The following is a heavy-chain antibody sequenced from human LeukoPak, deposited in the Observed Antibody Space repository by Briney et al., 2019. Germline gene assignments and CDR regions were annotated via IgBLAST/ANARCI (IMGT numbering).Heavy chain of an antibody. J-gene: IGHJ4*02. Sequence: GGSLRLSCAASGFTFSSYDMHWVRQAPGKGLEWVSAIGTAGDTYYPGSVKGRFTISRENTKNSLYLQMNSLRAGDTAVYYCARCSGVGATDCYFDYWGQGTLVTVSS. D-gene: IGHD1-26*01. V-gene: IGHV3-13*01. CDR2: IGTAGDT. CDR3: ARCSGVGATDCYFDY. CDR1: GFTFSSYD.